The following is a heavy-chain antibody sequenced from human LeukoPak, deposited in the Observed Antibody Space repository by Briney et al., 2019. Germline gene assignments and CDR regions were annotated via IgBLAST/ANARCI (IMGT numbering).Heavy chain of an antibody. CDR2: INPNSGGT. J-gene: IGHJ2*01. CDR3: ARESEHIVVVTATHYWYFDL. D-gene: IGHD2-21*02. CDR1: GYTFTGYY. V-gene: IGHV1-2*06. Sequence: ASVKVSCKASGYTFTGYYMHWVRQAPGQGLEWMGRINPNSGGTNYAQKFQGRVTMTRDTSISTAYMELSRLRPADTAVYYCARESEHIVVVTATHYWYFDLWGRGTLVTVSS.